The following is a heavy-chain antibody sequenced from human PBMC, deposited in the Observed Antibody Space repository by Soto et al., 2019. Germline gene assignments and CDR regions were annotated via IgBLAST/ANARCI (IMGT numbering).Heavy chain of an antibody. CDR1: GGSISGYY. D-gene: IGHD5-18*01. J-gene: IGHJ4*02. Sequence: SETLSLTCNVSGGSISGYYWSWIRQAPGKGLQWIGYIFHSGSTSYNPSLRSRVIISVDTSKNQFSLKVNSVTAADTAVYYCAKVRGYASGWRYFDYWGQGTLVTVSS. CDR2: IFHSGST. V-gene: IGHV4-59*01. CDR3: AKVRGYASGWRYFDY.